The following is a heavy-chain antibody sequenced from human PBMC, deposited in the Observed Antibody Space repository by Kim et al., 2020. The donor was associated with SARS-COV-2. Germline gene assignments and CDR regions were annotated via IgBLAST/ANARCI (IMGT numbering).Heavy chain of an antibody. CDR3: ARGLLDVSGSYPSHFDY. Sequence: ASVKVSCKASGYTFTSYGISWVRQAPGQGLEWMGWISAYNGNTNYAQKLQGRVTMTTDTSTSTAYMELRSLRSDETAVYYCARGLLDVSGSYPSHFDYWGQGTLVTVSS. CDR1: GYTFTSYG. D-gene: IGHD1-26*01. J-gene: IGHJ4*02. V-gene: IGHV1-18*01. CDR2: ISAYNGNT.